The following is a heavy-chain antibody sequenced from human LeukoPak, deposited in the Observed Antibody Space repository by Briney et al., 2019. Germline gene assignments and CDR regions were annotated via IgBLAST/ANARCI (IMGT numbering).Heavy chain of an antibody. D-gene: IGHD3-22*01. Sequence: GASVKVSCKASGYTFTGYYMHWVRQAPGQGLEWMGWINPNSGGTNYAQKFQGRVPMTRDTSISTAYMELSRLRSDDTAVYYCAREDSSGYATGYPDYWGQGTLVTVSS. J-gene: IGHJ4*02. CDR2: INPNSGGT. CDR1: GYTFTGYY. CDR3: AREDSSGYATGYPDY. V-gene: IGHV1-2*02.